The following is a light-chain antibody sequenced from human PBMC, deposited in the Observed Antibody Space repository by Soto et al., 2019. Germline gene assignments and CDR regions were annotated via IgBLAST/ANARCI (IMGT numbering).Light chain of an antibody. CDR3: QQSSNWPPIT. V-gene: IGKV3-15*01. CDR1: QSVSGN. CDR2: GAS. Sequence: EIVMTQSPATLSVSPGERATLSCRASQSVSGNLAWYQQRPGQAPRLLVYGASTRAAGIPARFSGSGSGTEFTLTITSLQSADFAVYYCQQSSNWPPITFGQGTRLEIK. J-gene: IGKJ5*01.